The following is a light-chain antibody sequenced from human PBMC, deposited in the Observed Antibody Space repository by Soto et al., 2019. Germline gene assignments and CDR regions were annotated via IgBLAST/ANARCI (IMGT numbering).Light chain of an antibody. CDR3: SSYTSSSTRV. CDR2: EVS. CDR1: SSDVGGYNY. Sequence: QSALTQPASVSGSPGQSMTISCTGTSSDVGGYNYVSWYQHHPGKAPELMIFEVSNRPSGVSHRFSGSKSGNTASLTISGLQTEDEGDYYCSSYTSSSTRVFGTGTKVTVL. V-gene: IGLV2-14*01. J-gene: IGLJ1*01.